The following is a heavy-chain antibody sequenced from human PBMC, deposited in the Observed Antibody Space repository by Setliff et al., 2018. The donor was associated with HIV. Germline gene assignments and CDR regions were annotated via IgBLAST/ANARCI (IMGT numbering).Heavy chain of an antibody. CDR1: GASISGYY. CDR3: ASRIYYYDESRVLREEGFVP. Sequence: PSETLSLTCIVSGASISGYYWSWIRQPPGKGLEWIGEINHSGSTNYNPSLKSRVTISVDTSKNQFSLKLTSVTAADTAMYYCASRIYYYDESRVLREEGFVPWGQGTLVTVSS. CDR2: INHSGST. J-gene: IGHJ5*02. D-gene: IGHD3-22*01. V-gene: IGHV4-34*01.